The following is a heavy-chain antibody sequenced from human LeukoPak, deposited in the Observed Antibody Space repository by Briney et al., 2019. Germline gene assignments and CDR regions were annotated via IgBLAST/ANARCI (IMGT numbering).Heavy chain of an antibody. Sequence: GGSLRLSCAASGFSFGDYSMNWVRQAPGKGLEWISYIGISSGNTYYADSVKGRFTISGDKARDSQYLQMNSLRVEDTAVYYCARDYKYAFDNWGQGTLVTVSS. V-gene: IGHV3-48*01. CDR1: GFSFGDYS. CDR2: IGISSGNT. CDR3: ARDYKYAFDN. D-gene: IGHD5-24*01. J-gene: IGHJ4*02.